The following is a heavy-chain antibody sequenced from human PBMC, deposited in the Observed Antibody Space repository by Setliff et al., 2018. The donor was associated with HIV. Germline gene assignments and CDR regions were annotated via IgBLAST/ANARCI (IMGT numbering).Heavy chain of an antibody. CDR2: MSPKSGKT. J-gene: IGHJ4*02. D-gene: IGHD5-12*01. V-gene: IGHV1-8*02. Sequence: ASVKVSCKASGYTFSIYDINWVRQATGQGLPWMGWMSPKSGKTGYARKFKGRVSMTRNTSISTAYMELSSLISEDTAVYYGARGRDGYKPEPFDSWGQGTLVTVSS. CDR1: GYTFSIYD. CDR3: ARGRDGYKPEPFDS.